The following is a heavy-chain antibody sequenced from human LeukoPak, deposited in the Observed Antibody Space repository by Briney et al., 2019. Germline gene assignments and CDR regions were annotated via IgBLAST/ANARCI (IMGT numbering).Heavy chain of an antibody. J-gene: IGHJ5*02. V-gene: IGHV4-34*01. CDR2: INHSGST. CDR1: GASIRSGDYY. CDR3: ASLSYHIEQQWLEP. D-gene: IGHD1/OR15-1a*01. Sequence: SETLSLTWTVSGASIRSGDYYWSWIRQPPGKGLEWMGEINHSGSTNYNPSLKSRVTISVDTSKNQFSRKRSSGTAPDTAGYFCASLSYHIEQQWLEPWGEGTLVRVSS.